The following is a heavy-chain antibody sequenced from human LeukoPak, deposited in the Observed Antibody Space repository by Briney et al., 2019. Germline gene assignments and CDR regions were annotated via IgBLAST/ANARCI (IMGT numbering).Heavy chain of an antibody. CDR2: IYYTGST. J-gene: IGHJ4*02. Sequence: SETLSLTCTVSVASMSDYYWSWIRQPPGKGLAWIGYIYYTGSTNYNPSLKSGVTVSLDTSQNQISLKMASVTAADSALGFFVRRVRYCGQNDYWPQGTL. CDR3: VRRVRYCGQNDY. CDR1: VASMSDYY. V-gene: IGHV4-59*08. D-gene: IGHD2-21*01.